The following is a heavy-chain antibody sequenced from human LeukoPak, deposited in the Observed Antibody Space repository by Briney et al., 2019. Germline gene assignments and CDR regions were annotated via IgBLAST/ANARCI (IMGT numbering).Heavy chain of an antibody. J-gene: IGHJ4*02. V-gene: IGHV3-23*01. CDR2: ISGSGSNT. CDR3: ANEYSSSSSDY. CDR1: GFTFSSFA. Sequence: GGSLGLSCAAPGFTFSSFAMGWVRQAPGKGLEWVSTISGSGSNTYYADSVKGRFTISRDNSKKTLYLHVNSLRAEDTAVYYCANEYSSSSSDYWGQGTLVTVSS. D-gene: IGHD6-6*01.